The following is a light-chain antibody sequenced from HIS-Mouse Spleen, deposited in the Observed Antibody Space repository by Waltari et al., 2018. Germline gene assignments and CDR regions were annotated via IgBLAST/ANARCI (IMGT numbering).Light chain of an antibody. J-gene: IGLJ2*01. V-gene: IGLV3-10*01. Sequence: SYELTQPPSVSVSPGQTARITCSGDALPKKYAYWYQQKSGQAPVLVIYEDSKRPSVSPRGFAGSRSGTMATLTVSGTPVEDEADYYCYSTDSSGNHRVVGGGTKLTVL. CDR1: ALPKKY. CDR2: EDS. CDR3: YSTDSSGNHRV.